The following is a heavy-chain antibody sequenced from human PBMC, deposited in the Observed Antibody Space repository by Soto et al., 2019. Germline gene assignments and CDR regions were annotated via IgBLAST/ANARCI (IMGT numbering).Heavy chain of an antibody. CDR2: ISGSGGST. D-gene: IGHD3-3*01. CDR1: GFTFSSYA. Sequence: GGSLRLSCAASGFTFSSYAMSWVRQAPGKGLEWVSAISGSGGSTYYADSVKGRFTISRDNSKNTLYLQMNSLRAEDTAVYYCAKDLQHYDFWSGCLFDYWGQGTLVTVSS. V-gene: IGHV3-23*01. CDR3: AKDLQHYDFWSGCLFDY. J-gene: IGHJ4*02.